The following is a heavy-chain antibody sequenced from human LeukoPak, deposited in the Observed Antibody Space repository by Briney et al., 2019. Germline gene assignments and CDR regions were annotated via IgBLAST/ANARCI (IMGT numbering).Heavy chain of an antibody. CDR1: GFTFSSYA. CDR2: ISSNGGST. CDR3: AREVGVTIFDY. D-gene: IGHD3-3*01. Sequence: GGSLRLCCAASGFTFSSYAMHWVRQAPGKGLEYVSAISSNGGSTYYANSVKGRFTISRDNSKNTLYLQMGSLRAEDMAVYYCAREVGVTIFDYWGQGTLVTVSS. J-gene: IGHJ4*02. V-gene: IGHV3-64*01.